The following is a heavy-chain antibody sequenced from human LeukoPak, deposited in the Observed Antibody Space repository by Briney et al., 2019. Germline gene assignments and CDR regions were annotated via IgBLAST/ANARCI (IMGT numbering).Heavy chain of an antibody. D-gene: IGHD4-11*01. V-gene: IGHV3-7*01. CDR3: ARSKIDY. CDR2: INEDGSEK. CDR1: GFTFSNYT. Sequence: GGSLRLSCAASGFTFSNYTMHWVRQAPGKGLEWVANINEDGSEKYYADSVEGRFTISRDNAKNSLDLQMSSLRADDTALYYCARSKIDYWGQGTLVTVSS. J-gene: IGHJ4*02.